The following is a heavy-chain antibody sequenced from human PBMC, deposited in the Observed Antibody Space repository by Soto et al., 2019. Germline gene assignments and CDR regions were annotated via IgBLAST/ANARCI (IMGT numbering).Heavy chain of an antibody. D-gene: IGHD6-6*01. J-gene: IGHJ6*03. Sequence: GGSLRLSCAASGFTFSSYSMNWVRQAPGKGLQWVSYISSSSSTIYYADSVKGRFTISRDNAKNSLYLQMNSLRAEDTAVYYCARESQLVSPYYMDVWGKGTTVTVSS. CDR1: GFTFSSYS. CDR2: ISSSSSTI. CDR3: ARESQLVSPYYMDV. V-gene: IGHV3-48*01.